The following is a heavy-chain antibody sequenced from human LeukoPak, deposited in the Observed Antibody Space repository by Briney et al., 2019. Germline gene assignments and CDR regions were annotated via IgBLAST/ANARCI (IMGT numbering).Heavy chain of an antibody. CDR3: ARRRLRLGEPFDY. CDR2: TNPNSGGT. V-gene: IGHV1-2*02. D-gene: IGHD3-16*01. Sequence: GASVKVSCKASGYTFTDYYMHWVRQAPGQGLEWMGWTNPNSGGTNYAQKFQGRVTMTRDTSISTAYMELSRLRSDDTAVYYCARRRLRLGEPFDYWGQGTLVTVSS. CDR1: GYTFTDYY. J-gene: IGHJ4*02.